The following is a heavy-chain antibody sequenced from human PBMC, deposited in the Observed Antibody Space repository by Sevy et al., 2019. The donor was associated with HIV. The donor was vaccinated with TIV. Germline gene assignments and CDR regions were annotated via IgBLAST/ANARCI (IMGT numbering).Heavy chain of an antibody. CDR1: GYTFTSSE. Sequence: ASVKVSCKASGYTFTSSEVNWVRQAPGQGLEWMGWINPNSGKTGYAQKLQGRVTMTRDTSVITVFMELSSLTSEDTATYYCVRAMRDGSGWYGPTYWGQGTLVTVSS. V-gene: IGHV1-8*01. D-gene: IGHD6-19*01. J-gene: IGHJ4*02. CDR3: VRAMRDGSGWYGPTY. CDR2: INPNSGKT.